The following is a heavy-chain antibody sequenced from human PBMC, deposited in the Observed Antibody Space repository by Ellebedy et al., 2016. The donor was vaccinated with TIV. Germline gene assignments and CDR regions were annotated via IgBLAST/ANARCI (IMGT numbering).Heavy chain of an antibody. Sequence: GESLKISCVASGFALSGSWLSWIRQAPGKGLEWAAHISEDGTEKYYVDSVRGRFAISRDSAKNSLQLQMDNLRVEDTAVYYCVTWEANIHVWGQGILVTVSS. CDR3: VTWEANIHV. V-gene: IGHV3-7*01. D-gene: IGHD1-26*01. J-gene: IGHJ4*02. CDR1: GFALSGSW. CDR2: ISEDGTEK.